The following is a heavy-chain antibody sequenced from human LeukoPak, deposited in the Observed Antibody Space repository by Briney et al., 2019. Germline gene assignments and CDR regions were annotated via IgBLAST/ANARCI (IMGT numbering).Heavy chain of an antibody. CDR1: GGSIGSYY. D-gene: IGHD3-16*01. CDR3: ARGGQDFDY. Sequence: SETLSLTCTVSGGSIGSYYWSWIRQPPGKGLEWIGYIYYSGSTNYNPSLKSRVTISVDTSKNQFSLKLSSVTAADTAVYYCARGGQDFDYWGQGTLVTVSS. V-gene: IGHV4-59*01. J-gene: IGHJ4*02. CDR2: IYYSGST.